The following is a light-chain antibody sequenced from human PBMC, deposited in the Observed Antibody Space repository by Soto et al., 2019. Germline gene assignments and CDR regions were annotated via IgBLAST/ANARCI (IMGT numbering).Light chain of an antibody. CDR1: HSVSSTY. CDR2: VPS. V-gene: IGKV3-20*01. J-gene: IGKJ1*01. CDR3: QQYSSPPRT. Sequence: EIGLTQSPGTLSLSPGERATLSCRASHSVSSTYLAWYQQKPGQSPRLLIYVPSTRATGIPARFSGSGSGTDYTLTISRLEPEEFAVYYCQQYSSPPRTFGQGTKVEVK.